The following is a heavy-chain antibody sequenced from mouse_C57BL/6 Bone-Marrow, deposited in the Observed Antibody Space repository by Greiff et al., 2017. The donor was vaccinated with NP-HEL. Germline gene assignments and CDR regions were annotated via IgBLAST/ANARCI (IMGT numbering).Heavy chain of an antibody. D-gene: IGHD4-1*01. CDR1: GYTFTSYW. Sequence: QVQLQQPGAELVRPGSSVKLSCKASGYTFTSYWMDWVKQRPGQGLEWIGNIYPSDSETHYNQKFKDKATLTVDKSSSTAYMQLSSLTSEDSAVYYGARSGLGRGNYFDYWGQGTTLTVSS. J-gene: IGHJ2*01. V-gene: IGHV1-61*01. CDR3: ARSGLGRGNYFDY. CDR2: IYPSDSET.